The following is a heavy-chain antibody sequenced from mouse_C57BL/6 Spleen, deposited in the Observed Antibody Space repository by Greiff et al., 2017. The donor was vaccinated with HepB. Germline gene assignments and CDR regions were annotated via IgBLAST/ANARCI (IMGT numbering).Heavy chain of an antibody. V-gene: IGHV14-3*01. Sequence: EVQLQQSVAELVRPGASVKLSCTASGFNIKNTYMHWVKQRPEQGLEWIGRIDPANGNTKYAPKCQGKATITADTSSNTAYLQISSLTSEDNAIYYGARGTNWDWYFEVLGTGTTVTVSS. CDR3: ARGTNWDWYFEV. D-gene: IGHD4-1*01. CDR2: IDPANGNT. CDR1: GFNIKNTY. J-gene: IGHJ1*03.